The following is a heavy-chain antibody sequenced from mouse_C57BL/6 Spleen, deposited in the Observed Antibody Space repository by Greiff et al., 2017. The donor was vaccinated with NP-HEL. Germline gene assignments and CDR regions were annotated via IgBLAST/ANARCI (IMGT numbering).Heavy chain of an antibody. CDR1: GYTFTDYY. CDR3: ARDGGSIFAY. Sequence: VQLQQSGPELVKPGASVKISCKASGYTFTDYYMNWVKQSHGKSLEWIGDINPNNGGTSYNQKFKGKATLTVDKSSSTAYMELRSLTSEDSAVYYCARDGGSIFAYWGQGTLVTVSA. V-gene: IGHV1-26*01. D-gene: IGHD1-1*02. J-gene: IGHJ3*01. CDR2: INPNNGGT.